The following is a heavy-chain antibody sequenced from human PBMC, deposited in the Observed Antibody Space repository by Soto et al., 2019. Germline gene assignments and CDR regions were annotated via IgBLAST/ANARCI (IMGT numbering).Heavy chain of an antibody. Sequence: ASVKVSCKASGYTFTGYYMHWVRQAPGQGLEWMGWINPNSGGTNYAQKFQGWVTMTRDTSISTAYMELSRLRSDDTAVYYCARDASEEWSGYYTGRNWFDPWGQGTLVTVSS. CDR1: GYTFTGYY. J-gene: IGHJ5*02. V-gene: IGHV1-2*04. CDR3: ARDASEEWSGYYTGRNWFDP. D-gene: IGHD3-3*01. CDR2: INPNSGGT.